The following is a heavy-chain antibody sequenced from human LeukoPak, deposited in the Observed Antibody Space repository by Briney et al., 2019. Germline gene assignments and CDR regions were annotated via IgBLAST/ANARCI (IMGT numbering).Heavy chain of an antibody. CDR1: GDTFTRYD. CDR3: ARQGKSYYDFWSGSNTRGPFDY. J-gene: IGHJ4*02. V-gene: IGHV1-46*01. CDR2: ITPRGGST. Sequence: GASVKVSCKASGDTFTRYDMHWVRQAPGQGLEWMGRITPRGGSTSYAQKFQGRVTLTRDTSTTTVNMEMSSLRSEGTAVYYCARQGKSYYDFWSGSNTRGPFDYWGQGTLVTVSS. D-gene: IGHD3-3*01.